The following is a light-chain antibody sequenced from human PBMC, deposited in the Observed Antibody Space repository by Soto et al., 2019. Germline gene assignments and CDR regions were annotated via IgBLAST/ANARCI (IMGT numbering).Light chain of an antibody. CDR1: QTINTY. J-gene: IGKJ1*01. CDR3: QQCANWPPKWT. CDR2: VAS. V-gene: IGKV1-39*01. Sequence: DIQMTQSPSSLSASVGDTVTITCRASQTINTYLNWYQHKPGKAPKVLIFVASSLQSGVPRRFSGSGSGTDFTLTISNLQPEDFAVYYCQQCANWPPKWTFGQGTKVEIK.